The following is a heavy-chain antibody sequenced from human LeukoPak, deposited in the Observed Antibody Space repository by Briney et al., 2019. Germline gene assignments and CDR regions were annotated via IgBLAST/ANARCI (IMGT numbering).Heavy chain of an antibody. J-gene: IGHJ4*02. CDR1: GFTFSTYW. Sequence: GESLRLSCAASGFTFSTYWMHWVRLAPGKGLVWVSRITSDGGKTTHGNSVKGRFTTSRDNAESTVYRQMNRLRAEDSAVYYCATIGLGAYWGEGTLVTFS. CDR2: ITSDGGKT. V-gene: IGHV3-74*03. D-gene: IGHD3/OR15-3a*01. CDR3: ATIGLGAY.